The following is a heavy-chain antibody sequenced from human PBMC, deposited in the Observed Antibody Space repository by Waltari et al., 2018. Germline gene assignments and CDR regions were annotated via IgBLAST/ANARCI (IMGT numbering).Heavy chain of an antibody. V-gene: IGHV1-18*01. Sequence: QVQLVQSGAEVKKPGASVKVSCKASVYTFTSYGISWVRQAPGQGLEWMGWISAYNGNTNYAQKLQGRVTMTTDTSTSTAYMELRSLRSDDTAVYYCARDLVLRYFDWSYYYGMDVWGQGTTVTVSS. CDR1: VYTFTSYG. CDR2: ISAYNGNT. CDR3: ARDLVLRYFDWSYYYGMDV. J-gene: IGHJ6*02. D-gene: IGHD3-9*01.